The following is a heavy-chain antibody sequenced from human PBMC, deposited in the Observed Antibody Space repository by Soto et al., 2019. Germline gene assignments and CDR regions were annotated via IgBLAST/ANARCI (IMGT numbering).Heavy chain of an antibody. CDR1: GYTFTKYA. Sequence: QVQLVQSGAEVKKPGASVKVSCKASGYTFTKYAISWMRQAPGQGLEWMGWISVYNGNTKYAENFQGRVTVTTDTSTTTAYMERRSLRADDTAVYYCAREGAGLYYYYYGMDVWGQGTTVTVPS. CDR2: ISVYNGNT. CDR3: AREGAGLYYYYYGMDV. J-gene: IGHJ6*02. D-gene: IGHD6-19*01. V-gene: IGHV1-18*01.